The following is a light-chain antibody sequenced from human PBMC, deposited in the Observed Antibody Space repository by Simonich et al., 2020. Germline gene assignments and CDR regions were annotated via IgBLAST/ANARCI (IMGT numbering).Light chain of an antibody. CDR3: MQGIHLPLT. CDR2: EVS. CDR1: QSLLQSNGYNY. J-gene: IGKJ4*01. Sequence: DIVMTQSPLSLPVTPGEPASMSCRSSQSLLQSNGYNYLDWYLQKPGQSPQILIYEVSGRFSGVPDRFSGSGSGTDFTLKISRVEAEDVGVYYCMQGIHLPLTFGGGTKVEIK. V-gene: IGKV2-29*02.